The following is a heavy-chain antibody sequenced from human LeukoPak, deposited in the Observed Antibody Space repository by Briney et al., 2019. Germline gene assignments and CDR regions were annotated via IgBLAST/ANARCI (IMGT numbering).Heavy chain of an antibody. V-gene: IGHV1-24*01. J-gene: IGHJ4*02. D-gene: IGHD4-23*01. CDR2: FDPEDGET. CDR3: ATYSGYYGGNYYFDY. CDR1: GYTLTELS. Sequence: ASVKVSCKVSGYTLTELSMHWVRQAPGKGLEWMGGFDPEDGETIYAQKFQGRVTMTEDTSTDTAYMELSSLRSEDTAVYYCATYSGYYGGNYYFDYWGQGTLVIVSS.